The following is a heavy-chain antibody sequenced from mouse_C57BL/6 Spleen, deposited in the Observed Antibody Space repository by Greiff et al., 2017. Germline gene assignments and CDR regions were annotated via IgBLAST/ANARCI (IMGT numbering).Heavy chain of an antibody. CDR3: AREGYYGKGLMDY. CDR1: GYSFTDYN. D-gene: IGHD1-1*01. Sequence: EVQLQQSGPELVKPGASVKISCKASGYSFTDYNMNWVKQSNGKSLEWIGVINPNYGTTSYKQKFKGKATLTVDQSSSTAYLQLHSLTSEDSAVYYSAREGYYGKGLMDYWGQGTSVTVSS. V-gene: IGHV1-39*01. CDR2: INPNYGTT. J-gene: IGHJ4*01.